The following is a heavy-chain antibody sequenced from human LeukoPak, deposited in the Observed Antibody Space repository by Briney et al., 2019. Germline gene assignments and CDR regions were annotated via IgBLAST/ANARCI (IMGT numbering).Heavy chain of an antibody. CDR2: INTKSGGA. V-gene: IGHV1-2*02. CDR3: ARDLGYCSGGSCYEFDY. CDR1: GYTFTGYY. J-gene: IGHJ4*02. D-gene: IGHD2-15*01. Sequence: GSLKVSCKASGYTFTGYYMHWVRQAPGQGLEWMGWINTKSGGANYAQKFQGRVTMTRDTSISTAYMELSRLRSDDTAVYYCARDLGYCSGGSCYEFDYWGQGTLVTLSS.